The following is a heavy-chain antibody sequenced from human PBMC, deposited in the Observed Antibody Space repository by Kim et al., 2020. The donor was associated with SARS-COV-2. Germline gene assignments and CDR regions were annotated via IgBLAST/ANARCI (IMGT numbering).Heavy chain of an antibody. CDR3: ARERRYFDY. CDR2: IYYSGRT. J-gene: IGHJ4*02. V-gene: IGHV4-59*01. Sequence: SETLSLTCTVSGGSISSYYWSWIRQPPGKGLEWIGYIYYSGRTNYNPSLKSRVTISVDTSKNQFSLKLSSVTAADAAVYYCARERRYFDYWGQGTLVTVSS. CDR1: GGSISSYY.